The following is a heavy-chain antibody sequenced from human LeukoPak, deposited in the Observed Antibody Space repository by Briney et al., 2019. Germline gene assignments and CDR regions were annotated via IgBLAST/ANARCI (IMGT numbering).Heavy chain of an antibody. CDR2: ISSSSSYI. CDR1: GFTLSSYS. J-gene: IGHJ4*02. Sequence: GGSLRLSCAASGFTLSSYSMNWVRQAPGKGLEWVSSISSSSSYIYYADSVKGRFTISRDNSKNTLYLQMNSLRAEDTAVYYCAKGSDFDYWGQGTLVTVSS. CDR3: AKGSDFDY. V-gene: IGHV3-21*04.